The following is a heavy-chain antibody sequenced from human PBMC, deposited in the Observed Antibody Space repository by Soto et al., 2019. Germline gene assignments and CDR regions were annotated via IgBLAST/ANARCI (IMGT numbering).Heavy chain of an antibody. CDR1: GFTFSSYS. CDR3: AREDYYGSSYNWFDP. V-gene: IGHV3-48*02. J-gene: IGHJ5*02. D-gene: IGHD3-10*01. CDR2: ISSSSSTI. Sequence: GGSLRLSCAASGFTFSSYSMNWVRQAPGKGLEWVSYISSSSSTIYYADSVKGRFTISRDNAKNSLYLQMNSLRDEDTAVYYCAREDYYGSSYNWFDPWGQGTLVTVSS.